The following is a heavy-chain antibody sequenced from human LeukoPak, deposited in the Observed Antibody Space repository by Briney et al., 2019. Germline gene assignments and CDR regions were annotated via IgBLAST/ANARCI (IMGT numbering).Heavy chain of an antibody. CDR1: GGSISSGGYS. V-gene: IGHV4-30-2*01. CDR2: IYHSGST. D-gene: IGHD2-15*01. J-gene: IGHJ5*02. CDR3: ARGIKRDVVVVAATRWFDP. Sequence: SETLSHTCAVSGGSISSGGYSWSWIRQPPGKGLEWIGYIYHSGSTYYNPSLKSRVTISVDRSKNQFSLKLSSVTAADTAVYYCARGIKRDVVVVAATRWFDPWGQGTLVTVSS.